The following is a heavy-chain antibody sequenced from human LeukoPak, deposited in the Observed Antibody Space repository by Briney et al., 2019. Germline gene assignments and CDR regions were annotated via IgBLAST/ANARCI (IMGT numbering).Heavy chain of an antibody. Sequence: SVKVSCKASGATFSSYAITWVRQAPGQGLEWMGGIIPILGISDYAQQFQGRVTITADKSTSTAYMELNRLRSEDTALYYCARSLAGGSYAFDYWGQGTLVTVSS. CDR3: ARSLAGGSYAFDY. J-gene: IGHJ4*02. D-gene: IGHD1-26*01. CDR2: IIPILGIS. V-gene: IGHV1-69*10. CDR1: GATFSSYA.